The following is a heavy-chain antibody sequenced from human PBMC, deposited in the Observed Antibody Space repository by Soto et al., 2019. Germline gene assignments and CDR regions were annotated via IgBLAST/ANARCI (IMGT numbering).Heavy chain of an antibody. Sequence: QVQLQESGPGLVKPSETLSLTCTVSGGSISSYYWSWIQQPPGKGLEWIGYIYYSGSTNYNPSLKSRVTISVDTSKNQFSLKLSSVTAADTAVYYCARAPTGYDAFDIWGQGTMVTVSS. D-gene: IGHD3-10*01. CDR1: GGSISSYY. J-gene: IGHJ3*02. CDR3: ARAPTGYDAFDI. CDR2: IYYSGST. V-gene: IGHV4-59*01.